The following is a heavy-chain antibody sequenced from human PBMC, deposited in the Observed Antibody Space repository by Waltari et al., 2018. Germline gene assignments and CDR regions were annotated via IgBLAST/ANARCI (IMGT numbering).Heavy chain of an antibody. Sequence: EVQLVESGGGLVQPGGSLRLSCAVSGFTFINYWRHWVRQAPGKGLGWFSRINSDGSSTSYADSVKVRFTISRDNAKNTLYLQMNSLRAEDTAVYYCARSRGIAVAGTFGYWGQGTLVTVSS. CDR1: GFTFINYW. D-gene: IGHD6-19*01. V-gene: IGHV3-74*01. CDR2: INSDGSST. CDR3: ARSRGIAVAGTFGY. J-gene: IGHJ4*02.